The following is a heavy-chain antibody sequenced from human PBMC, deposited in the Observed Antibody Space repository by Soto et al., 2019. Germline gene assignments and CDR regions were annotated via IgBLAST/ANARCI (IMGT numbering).Heavy chain of an antibody. CDR3: AKDIGPHDYGDYLELIDAFDI. Sequence: PWGPLRLPWAALWLTFIDYGRHWVLQTQGKGLVWVSRINSDGSSTSYADSVKGRFTISRDNAKNTLYLQMNSLRAEDTAVYYCAKDIGPHDYGDYLELIDAFDIWGQGTMVTVS. D-gene: IGHD4-17*01. J-gene: IGHJ3*02. CDR1: WLTFIDYG. CDR2: INSDGSST. V-gene: IGHV3-74*01.